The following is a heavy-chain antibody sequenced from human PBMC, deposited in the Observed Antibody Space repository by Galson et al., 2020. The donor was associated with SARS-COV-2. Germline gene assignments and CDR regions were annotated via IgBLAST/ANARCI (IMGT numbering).Heavy chain of an antibody. CDR2: IYSDDNT. Sequence: GESLKISCAASGFTVSSHYMSWVRQAPGKGLEWVSVIYSDDNTYYADSVKGRFTISRDNTKNTLYLQMNSLRAEDTAVYYCARERNRRAVATTFQNWGQGTLVTVSS. V-gene: IGHV3-66*01. J-gene: IGHJ1*01. D-gene: IGHD6-19*01. CDR3: ARERNRRAVATTFQN. CDR1: GFTVSSHY.